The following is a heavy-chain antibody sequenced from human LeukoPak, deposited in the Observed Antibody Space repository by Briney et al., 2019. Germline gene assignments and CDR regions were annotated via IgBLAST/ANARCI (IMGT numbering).Heavy chain of an antibody. CDR3: ARQLATAMAQPCDY. Sequence: GESLKISCKGSGYRFSNYWIAWVRQMPGKGLEWMGIIYPGDSDTRYSPSFQGQVTISADKSISTAYLQWSSLKASDTAMYYCARQLATAMAQPCDYWGQGTLVTVSS. D-gene: IGHD5-18*01. CDR1: GYRFSNYW. CDR2: IYPGDSDT. V-gene: IGHV5-51*01. J-gene: IGHJ4*02.